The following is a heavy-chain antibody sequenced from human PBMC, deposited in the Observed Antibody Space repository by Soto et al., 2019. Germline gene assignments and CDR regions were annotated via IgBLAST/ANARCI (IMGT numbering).Heavy chain of an antibody. CDR3: ARDEEVPASMCSGTRHYDCYGMDV. Sequence: ASVKVSCKASGGTFSSYAISWVRQAPGQGLEWMGGIIPIFGTANYAQKFQGRVTITADESTSTAYMELSSLRSKDTAVYYCARDEEVPASMCSGTRHYDCYGMDVWGQGITVTVSS. CDR1: GGTFSSYA. CDR2: IIPIFGTA. D-gene: IGHD3-10*02. V-gene: IGHV1-69*13. J-gene: IGHJ6*02.